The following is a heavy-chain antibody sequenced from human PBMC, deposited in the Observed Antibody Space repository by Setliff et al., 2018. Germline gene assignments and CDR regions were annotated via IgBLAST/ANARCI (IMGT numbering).Heavy chain of an antibody. Sequence: ASVKVSCKTSGFPLTGYYMHWVRQTPGQGLEWMGWINPSSGGTNYAQKFQGRVTMTRDTSISTAYMELSRLTSDDTAVYYCARDLDYQYYYDSSGRDAFDIWGQGTMVTVSS. D-gene: IGHD3-22*01. CDR1: GFPLTGYY. CDR2: INPSSGGT. V-gene: IGHV1-2*02. J-gene: IGHJ3*02. CDR3: ARDLDYQYYYDSSGRDAFDI.